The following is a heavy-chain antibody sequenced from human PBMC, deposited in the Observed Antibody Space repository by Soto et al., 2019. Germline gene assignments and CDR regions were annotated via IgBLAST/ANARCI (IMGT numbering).Heavy chain of an antibody. CDR1: GFTLSAYW. CDR3: ARDVSPGSISLYLAAFDI. J-gene: IGHJ3*02. D-gene: IGHD3-10*01. V-gene: IGHV3-7*05. Sequence: EVQLEESGGDLVQPGVSLRLSCAASGFTLSAYWMTWVRQAPGKGLEWVANINRDGSKKSYLDSVRGRFTISRDNVGNSLYLQMDSLRADDTALYYCARDVSPGSISLYLAAFDIWGQGTMVTVAS. CDR2: INRDGSKK.